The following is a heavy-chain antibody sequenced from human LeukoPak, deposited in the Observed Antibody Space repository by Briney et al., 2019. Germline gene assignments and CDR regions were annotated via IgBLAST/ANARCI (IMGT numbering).Heavy chain of an antibody. J-gene: IGHJ6*02. V-gene: IGHV3-48*04. CDR1: GFTFSSYW. CDR2: ISSSSSTI. CDR3: AREGTYCMDV. Sequence: AGGSLRLSCGASGFTFSSYWMTWVRQAPRKGLEWVSYISSSSSTIYYADSVKGRFTISRDNAKNSLYLQMNSLRAEDTAVYYCAREGTYCMDVRGQGTTVTVSS. D-gene: IGHD1-1*01.